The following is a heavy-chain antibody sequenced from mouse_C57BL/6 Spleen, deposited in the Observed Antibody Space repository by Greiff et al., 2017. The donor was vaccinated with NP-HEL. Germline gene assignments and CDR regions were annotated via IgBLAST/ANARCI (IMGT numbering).Heavy chain of an antibody. CDR2: ISDGGSYT. CDR3: ARDTGSSLFDY. D-gene: IGHD1-1*01. V-gene: IGHV5-4*01. CDR1: GFTFSSYA. Sequence: EVHLVESGGGLVKPGGSLKLSCAASGFTFSSYAMSWVRQTPEKRLEWVATISDGGSYTYYPDNVKGRFTISRDNAKNNLYRQMSHLKSEDTAMYYCARDTGSSLFDYWGQGTTLTVSS. J-gene: IGHJ2*01.